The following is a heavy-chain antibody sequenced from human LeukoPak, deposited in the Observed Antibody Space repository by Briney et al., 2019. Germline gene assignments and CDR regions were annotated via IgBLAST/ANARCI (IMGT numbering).Heavy chain of an antibody. CDR3: ARGIEWLRDLEY. CDR1: GYTFTSYY. D-gene: IGHD5-12*01. J-gene: IGHJ4*02. V-gene: IGHV1-46*01. CDR2: INPSGGST. Sequence: ASVKVSCKASGYTFTSYYMHCVRQAPGQGLEWMGIINPSGGSTNYAQNFQDRLTMTRDTSTRTVYIELSSLRSEDTAVYYCARGIEWLRDLEYWGQGTLVTVSS.